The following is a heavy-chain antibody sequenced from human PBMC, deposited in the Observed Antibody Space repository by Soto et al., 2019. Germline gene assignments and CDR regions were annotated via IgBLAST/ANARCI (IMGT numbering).Heavy chain of an antibody. CDR2: IYYTGAT. Sequence: PSVRLSLPCSLSGYYISSGNWRGWIPQPQGEGLEWIGYIYYTGATYYNPSLKSRVTMSVDTSMNQFSLRLSSVTAVDTAIYYCPITRGDPQLHGLVYWAQETLVTVSS. J-gene: IGHJ4*02. CDR1: GYYISSGNW. D-gene: IGHD3-10*01. CDR3: PITRGDPQLHGLVY. V-gene: IGHV4-28*01.